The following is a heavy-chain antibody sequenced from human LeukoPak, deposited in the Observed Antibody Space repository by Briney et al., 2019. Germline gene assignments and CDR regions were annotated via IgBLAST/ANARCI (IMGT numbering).Heavy chain of an antibody. J-gene: IGHJ5*02. Sequence: PSETLSLTCTVSGDSISSYYWSWIRQPPGKGLEWIGYASYSGFTNSNSSLKSRVTISVDASKNQFSLKLTSVTAADTAVYYCARDRGDIVVRGRWFDPWGQGTLVTVSS. CDR3: ARDRGDIVVRGRWFDP. CDR1: GDSISSYY. D-gene: IGHD2-2*01. V-gene: IGHV4-59*12. CDR2: ASYSGFT.